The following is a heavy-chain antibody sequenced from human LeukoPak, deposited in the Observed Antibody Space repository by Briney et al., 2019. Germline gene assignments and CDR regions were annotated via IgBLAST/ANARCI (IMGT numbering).Heavy chain of an antibody. V-gene: IGHV4-59*07. CDR1: VGPINSGY. CDR3: AGGHYPLEY. CDR2: LYPSGST. J-gene: IGHJ4*02. D-gene: IGHD1-26*01. Sequence: PSDTLSLTCSLSVGPINSGYWSWLRRPPGKGLEWIGLLYPSGSTNYNPSLKSRVTISVDTSRTQFSLKLSSMTAADTAVYYCAGGHYPLEYWGQGTLVTVSS.